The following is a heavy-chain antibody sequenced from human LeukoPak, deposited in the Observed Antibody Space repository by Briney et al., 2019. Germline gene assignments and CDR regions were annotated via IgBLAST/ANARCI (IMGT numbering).Heavy chain of an antibody. V-gene: IGHV4-30-4*08. D-gene: IGHD3-10*01. Sequence: SQTLSLTCTVSGGSISSGDYYWSWIRQPPGKGLEWIGYIYYSGSIYYNPSLKSRVTISVDTSKNQFSLKLSSVTAADTAVYYCARGRLLWFGEGYYFDYWGQGTLVTVSS. CDR1: GGSISSGDYY. CDR2: IYYSGSI. J-gene: IGHJ4*02. CDR3: ARGRLLWFGEGYYFDY.